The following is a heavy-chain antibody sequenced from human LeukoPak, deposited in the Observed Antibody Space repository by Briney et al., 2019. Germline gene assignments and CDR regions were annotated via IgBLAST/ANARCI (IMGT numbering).Heavy chain of an antibody. V-gene: IGHV3-23*01. CDR3: AKDYYDISGSRYDF. Sequence: GGSLRLSCAASGFTFSNYAILWVRQAPGKGLEWVSAISGSGGDTWYADSVRGRFTISRDNSKNTLYMQVNSLRAEDTAVYYCAKDYYDISGSRYDFWGQGTLVTVSS. J-gene: IGHJ4*02. CDR1: GFTFSNYA. CDR2: ISGSGGDT. D-gene: IGHD3-22*01.